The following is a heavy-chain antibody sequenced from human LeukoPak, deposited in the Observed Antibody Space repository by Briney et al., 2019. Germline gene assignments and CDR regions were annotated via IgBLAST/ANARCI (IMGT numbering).Heavy chain of an antibody. V-gene: IGHV4-30-4*01. J-gene: IGHJ5*02. CDR1: GGSISSGDYC. Sequence: SETLSLTCTVSGGSISSGDYCWRWIRQPPGKGLEWIGYIYYSGNTYYNPSLKSRLTISVDTSKNQFSLKLTSVTAADTAVYYCARDMTGAHWFDPWGQGTLVTVSS. CDR3: ARDMTGAHWFDP. D-gene: IGHD1-14*01. CDR2: IYYSGNT.